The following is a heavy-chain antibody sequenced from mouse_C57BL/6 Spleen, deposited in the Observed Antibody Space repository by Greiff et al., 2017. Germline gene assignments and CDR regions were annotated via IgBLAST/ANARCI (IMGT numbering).Heavy chain of an antibody. CDR2: INPGSGGT. CDR1: GYAFTNYL. D-gene: IGHD1-1*01. CDR3: ARCGAVVATDWYVDV. J-gene: IGHJ1*03. Sequence: QVQLQQSGAELVRPGTSVKVSCKASGYAFTNYLIEWVKQRPGQGLEWIGVINPGSGGTNYNEKFKGKATLTADKSSSTAYMQLSSLTSEDSAVYFGARCGAVVATDWYVDVWGTGTTVTVSS. V-gene: IGHV1-54*01.